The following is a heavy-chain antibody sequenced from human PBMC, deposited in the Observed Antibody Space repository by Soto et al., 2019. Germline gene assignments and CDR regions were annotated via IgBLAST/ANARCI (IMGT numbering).Heavy chain of an antibody. CDR3: ASRDPGTSVAY. V-gene: IGHV4-34*01. D-gene: IGHD1-7*01. Sequence: SETLSLTCAVYGGPFSDFHWTWIRQPPGKGLEWIGEINHGGATNYNPSLKSRVTISVDKSENQFSLKVTSLTAADTAVYYCASRDPGTSVAYWGQGTLVTRSS. CDR2: INHGGAT. CDR1: GGPFSDFH. J-gene: IGHJ4*02.